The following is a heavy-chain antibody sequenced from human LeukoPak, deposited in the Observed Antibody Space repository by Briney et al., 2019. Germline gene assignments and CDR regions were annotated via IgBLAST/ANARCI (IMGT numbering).Heavy chain of an antibody. CDR2: IYYSGST. D-gene: IGHD3-10*01. V-gene: IGHV4-59*01. Sequence: SETLSLTCTVSGGSISSYYWSWIRQPPGKGLEWIGYIYYSGSTNYNPSLTSRVTISVDTSKNQFSLTLSSVTAADTAVYYCARDRARSYGSGSYYRPHFDYWGQGTLVTVSS. CDR1: GGSISSYY. CDR3: ARDRARSYGSGSYYRPHFDY. J-gene: IGHJ4*02.